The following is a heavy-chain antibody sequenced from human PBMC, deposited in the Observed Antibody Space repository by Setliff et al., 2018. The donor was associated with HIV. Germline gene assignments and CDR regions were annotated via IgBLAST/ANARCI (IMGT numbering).Heavy chain of an antibody. Sequence: GESLKISCAASGFTFSSYEMNWVRQAPGKGLEWISYISSSGSHIYYLDSVKGRFTISRDNAKNSLYLQMNSLRVEDTAVYYCASGRGYSQLWQYWGHGTLVTVSS. CDR2: ISSSGSHI. CDR3: ASGRGYSQLWQY. D-gene: IGHD5-12*01. CDR1: GFTFSSYE. J-gene: IGHJ4*01. V-gene: IGHV3-48*03.